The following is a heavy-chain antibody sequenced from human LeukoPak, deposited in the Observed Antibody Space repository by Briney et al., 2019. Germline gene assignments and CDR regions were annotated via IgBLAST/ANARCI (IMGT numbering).Heavy chain of an antibody. CDR1: GGSISSYY. J-gene: IGHJ4*02. CDR3: ASGLWDGGNFDY. D-gene: IGHD3/OR15-3a*01. V-gene: IGHV4-59*01. Sequence: SETLSLTCTVSGGSISSYYWSWIRQPPGKGLEWIGYIYYSGSTNYNPSLKSRVTLSVDTSKNQFSLKLSSVTAADTAVYYCASGLWDGGNFDYWGQGTLVTVSS. CDR2: IYYSGST.